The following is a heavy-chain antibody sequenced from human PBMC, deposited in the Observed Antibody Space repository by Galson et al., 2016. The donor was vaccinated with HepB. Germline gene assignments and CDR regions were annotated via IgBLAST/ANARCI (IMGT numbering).Heavy chain of an antibody. CDR3: WISELPAFDI. CDR2: INSDGTIS. Sequence: SLRLSCAASGFAFSCHWMHWVRQDLGKGLVWVSRINSDGTISNYADSVEGRFTISRDNAKNTLYLQMNSLRVEDTAVYYCWISELPAFDIWGQGTMVTVSS. D-gene: IGHD2-2*03. V-gene: IGHV3-74*01. CDR1: GFAFSCHW. J-gene: IGHJ3*02.